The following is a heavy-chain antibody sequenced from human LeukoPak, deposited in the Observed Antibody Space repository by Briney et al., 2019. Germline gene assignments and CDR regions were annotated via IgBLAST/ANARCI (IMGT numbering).Heavy chain of an antibody. V-gene: IGHV3-23*01. CDR2: ISGSGGST. CDR1: GFTFSSYG. CDR3: AKFGPAVAGTGNWFDP. Sequence: HTGGSLRLSCAASGFTFSSYGIHWVRQAPGKGLEWVSAISGSGGSTYYADSVKGRFTISRDNSKNTLYLQMNSLRAEDTAVYYCAKFGPAVAGTGNWFDPWGQGTLVTVSS. D-gene: IGHD6-19*01. J-gene: IGHJ5*02.